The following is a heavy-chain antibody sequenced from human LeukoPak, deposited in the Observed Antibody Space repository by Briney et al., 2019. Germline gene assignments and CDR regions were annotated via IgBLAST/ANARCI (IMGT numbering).Heavy chain of an antibody. J-gene: IGHJ6*02. CDR2: IDKDGRST. CDR3: ATWAFYHSLDV. V-gene: IGHV3-43*02. Sequence: PGGSLRLSCAASGFTLGAFAMHWVRQAPGKGLEWVSLIDKDGRSTYYADSVKGRFTISRDNSKNSLYLQMNSLRTEDTAVYYCATWAFYHSLDVWGQGTTVTVSS. D-gene: IGHD1-26*01. CDR1: GFTLGAFA.